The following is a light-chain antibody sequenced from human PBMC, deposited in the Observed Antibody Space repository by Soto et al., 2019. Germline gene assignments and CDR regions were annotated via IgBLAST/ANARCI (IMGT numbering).Light chain of an antibody. Sequence: SYELTQPPSVSVSPGQTARITCSGDALPKQYAYWYQQKPGQAPVLVIYKDSERPSGIPERFSGSSSGTTVTLTISGVQAEDEADYYCQSADSSGTPPGVVFGGGTKLTVL. V-gene: IGLV3-25*03. CDR3: QSADSSGTPPGVV. CDR2: KDS. J-gene: IGLJ2*01. CDR1: ALPKQY.